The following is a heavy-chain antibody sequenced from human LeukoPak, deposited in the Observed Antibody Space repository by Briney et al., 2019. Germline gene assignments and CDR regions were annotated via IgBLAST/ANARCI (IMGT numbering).Heavy chain of an antibody. Sequence: SETLSLTCIVSGGSISRRNYYWSWIRQPPGKGLESIGYISYSGNTYYNPSLNSRVTISVDTSKDQFSLRLRSVTAADTAVYYCVGSGNYYYFDYWGQGILVTVSS. D-gene: IGHD3-10*01. CDR1: GGSISRRNYY. V-gene: IGHV4-39*01. J-gene: IGHJ4*02. CDR3: VGSGNYYYFDY. CDR2: ISYSGNT.